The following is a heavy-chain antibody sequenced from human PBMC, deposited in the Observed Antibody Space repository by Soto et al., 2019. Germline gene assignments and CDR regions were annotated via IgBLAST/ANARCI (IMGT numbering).Heavy chain of an antibody. CDR1: GASFSGYY. V-gene: IGHV4-34*02. D-gene: IGHD1-1*01. CDR2: INQSGST. J-gene: IGHJ4*02. Sequence: QVQLQQWGAGLLKPSETLSLSCAVYGASFSGYYWNWIRQPPGKGLEWIAEINQSGSTNYSPSLKTRVTISVDTSKKQFSLRVSSVTAADTAVYYCARRFSGTGRYFDYWGQGTLVTVSS. CDR3: ARRFSGTGRYFDY.